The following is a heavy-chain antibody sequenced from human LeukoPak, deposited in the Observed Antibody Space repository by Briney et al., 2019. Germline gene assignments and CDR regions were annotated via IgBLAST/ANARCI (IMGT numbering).Heavy chain of an antibody. CDR1: GFTFSSPA. CDR2: FVVATGNT. J-gene: IGHJ4*02. Sequence: SVKVSCKASGFTFSSPAVQWVRQARGQRLEWIGWFVVATGNTKYAQRFQERVTITRDMSTSTAYMELSSLRSEDTAVYYCAADFGTTGRFDYWGQGTLVTVSS. D-gene: IGHD1-1*01. CDR3: AADFGTTGRFDY. V-gene: IGHV1-58*01.